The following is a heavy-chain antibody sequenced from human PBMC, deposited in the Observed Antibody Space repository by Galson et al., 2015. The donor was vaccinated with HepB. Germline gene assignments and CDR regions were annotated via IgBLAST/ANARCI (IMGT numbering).Heavy chain of an antibody. V-gene: IGHV3-7*03. J-gene: IGHJ3*02. CDR1: GFTFSSHW. Sequence: SLRLSCAVSGFTFSSHWMSWVRQAPGKGLEWVANIRKDGTEKYYVDPVKGRFTISRDNTANSLSLQMNSLTADDTAVYYCVRGGTVTTRVAFDIWGQGTKVTVSS. CDR3: VRGGTVTTRVAFDI. CDR2: IRKDGTEK. D-gene: IGHD4-17*01.